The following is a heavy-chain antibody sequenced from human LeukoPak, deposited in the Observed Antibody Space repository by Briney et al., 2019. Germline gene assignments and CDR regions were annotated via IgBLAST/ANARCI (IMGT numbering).Heavy chain of an antibody. D-gene: IGHD2-2*01. V-gene: IGHV1-18*01. Sequence: ASVKVSCKASGYTFTSYGISWVRQAPGQGLEWMGWISAYNGNTNYAQKLQGRVTMTTDTSTSTAYMELRSLRSDDTAVYYCARGYQLPNYYYYGMDVWGQGTTVTVSS. CDR3: ARGYQLPNYYYYGMDV. J-gene: IGHJ6*02. CDR2: ISAYNGNT. CDR1: GYTFTSYG.